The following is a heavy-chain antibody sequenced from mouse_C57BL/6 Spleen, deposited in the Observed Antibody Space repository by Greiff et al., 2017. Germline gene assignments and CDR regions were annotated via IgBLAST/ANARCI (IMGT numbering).Heavy chain of an antibody. D-gene: IGHD3-3*01. CDR1: GFSLTGFG. CDR2: IWGGGST. Sequence: QVQLRGSGPGLVAPSQSLSITSPVPGFSLTGFGVAWVRQPPGKGLEWLGVIWGGGSTNYNSALMSRLSISKDNSKSQVFLKMNSLQTDDTAMYYCAKRHGARAMDYWGQGTSVTVSS. V-gene: IGHV2-9*01. J-gene: IGHJ4*01. CDR3: AKRHGARAMDY.